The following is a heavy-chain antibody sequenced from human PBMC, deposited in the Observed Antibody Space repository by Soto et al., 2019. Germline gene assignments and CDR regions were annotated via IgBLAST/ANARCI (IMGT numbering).Heavy chain of an antibody. J-gene: IGHJ4*02. CDR2: IWYDGSNK. V-gene: IGHV3-33*01. CDR3: ARVLKRDGYNYRGFDY. CDR1: GFTFSSYG. Sequence: GSLRLSCAASGFTFSSYGMHWVRQAPGKGLEWVAVIWYDGSNKYYADSVKGRFTISRDNSKNTLYLQMNSLRAEDTAVYYCARVLKRDGYNYRGFDYWGQGTLVTVSS. D-gene: IGHD5-12*01.